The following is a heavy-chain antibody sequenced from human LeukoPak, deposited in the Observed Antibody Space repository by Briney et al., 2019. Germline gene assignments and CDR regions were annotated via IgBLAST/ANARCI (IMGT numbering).Heavy chain of an antibody. CDR1: ADSLSSGGHS. CDR2: IPHRGSS. CDR3: ARGGNRFGGFYFDY. D-gene: IGHD3-10*01. J-gene: IGHJ4*02. V-gene: IGHV4-31*03. Sequence: SQTLSLTCTVSADSLSSGGHSWAWIRQLPGKGLESIGFIPHRGSSRHNPSLKDRVAISVDASRKQFALRLSSVTAADTAIYYCARGGNRFGGFYFDYWGQGIQVIVSS.